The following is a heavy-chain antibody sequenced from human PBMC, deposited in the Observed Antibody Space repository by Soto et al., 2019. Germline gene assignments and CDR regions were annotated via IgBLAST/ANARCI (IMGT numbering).Heavy chain of an antibody. Sequence: QVQLQQWGAGLLKPSETLSLTCAVYGGSFSGYYWSWIRQPPGKGLEWIGEINHSDSTKYNPSLKSRVPISEDTSKNQLSLKLSSVTAADTAVYYCARLYGSRGPFDYWGQGTLVTVSS. J-gene: IGHJ4*02. CDR3: ARLYGSRGPFDY. CDR1: GGSFSGYY. V-gene: IGHV4-34*01. CDR2: INHSDST. D-gene: IGHD6-13*01.